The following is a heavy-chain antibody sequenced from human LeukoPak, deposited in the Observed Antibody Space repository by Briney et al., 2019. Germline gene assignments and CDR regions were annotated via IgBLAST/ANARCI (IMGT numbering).Heavy chain of an antibody. CDR3: ARDSSAY. CDR1: GFTFSGYS. Sequence: GALRLSCAASGFTFSGYSMNWVRQAPGKGLEWVSSISSSSSYIYYADSVKGRFTISRDNAKNSPYLQMNSLRAEDTAVYYCARDSSAYWGQGTLVTVSS. V-gene: IGHV3-21*01. J-gene: IGHJ4*02. D-gene: IGHD3-10*01. CDR2: ISSSSSYI.